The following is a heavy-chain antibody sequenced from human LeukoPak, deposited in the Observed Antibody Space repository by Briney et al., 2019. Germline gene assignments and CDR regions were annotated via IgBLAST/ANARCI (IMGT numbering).Heavy chain of an antibody. J-gene: IGHJ4*02. CDR3: AKAGRYTFDY. Sequence: GGSLRLSCEGLGLTMSNHGMNWVRQAPGKGLEWVAGISSSGASSFGPTYYADSVKGRFTISRDNFRNTVYLQPNSLTAGDTAVYYCAKAGRYTFDYWGQGTLVTVSS. D-gene: IGHD1-14*01. CDR2: ISSSGASSFGPT. V-gene: IGHV3-23*01. CDR1: GLTMSNHG.